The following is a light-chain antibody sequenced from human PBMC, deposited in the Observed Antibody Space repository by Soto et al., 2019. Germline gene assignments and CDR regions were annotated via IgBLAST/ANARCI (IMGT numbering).Light chain of an antibody. J-gene: IGLJ2*01. CDR2: DND. CDR3: GTWDRSLSVGV. V-gene: IGLV1-51*01. Sequence: QSVLTQPPSVSAAPGQKVTISCSGSSSNIGNNYVFWYQQLPGTAPKLLIYDNDKRPSGIPDRFSGSKSGTSATLGITGLQTGDEAEYYCGTWDRSLSVGVFGGGTKVTVL. CDR1: SSNIGNNY.